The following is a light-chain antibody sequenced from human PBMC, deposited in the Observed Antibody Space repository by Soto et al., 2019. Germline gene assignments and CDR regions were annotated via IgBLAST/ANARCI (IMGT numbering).Light chain of an antibody. Sequence: QSVLTQPASVSGSPGQSITISCTGTSSDVGGYNYVSWYQQHPGKAPKLMIYEVSNRPSGVSNRFPGSKSGNTASLTISGLQAEDEADYYCSSYTSSSTGVFGGGTKLTVL. J-gene: IGLJ3*02. CDR1: SSDVGGYNY. CDR3: SSYTSSSTGV. V-gene: IGLV2-14*01. CDR2: EVS.